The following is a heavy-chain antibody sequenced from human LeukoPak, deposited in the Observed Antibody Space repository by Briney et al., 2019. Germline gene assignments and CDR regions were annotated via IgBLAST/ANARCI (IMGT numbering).Heavy chain of an antibody. V-gene: IGHV3-21*01. CDR3: AKDQHWNYLD. CDR2: ISSSSSYI. CDR1: GFTFSSYS. J-gene: IGHJ4*02. Sequence: PGGTLRLSCAASGFTFSSYSMNWVRQAPGKGLEWVSSISSSSSYIYYADSVKGRFTISRDNAKNLLYLQMNSLRAEDTAVYYCAKDQHWNYLDWGQGTLVTVSS. D-gene: IGHD1-7*01.